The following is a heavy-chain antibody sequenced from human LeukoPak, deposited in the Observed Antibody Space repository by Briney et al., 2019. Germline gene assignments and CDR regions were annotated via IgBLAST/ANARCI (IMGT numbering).Heavy chain of an antibody. V-gene: IGHV3-30*18. J-gene: IGHJ5*02. CDR2: ISYDGSNK. Sequence: GGSLRLSCAASGFTFSNYWMHWVRQTPGKGLEWVAVISYDGSNKYYADSVKGRFTISRDNSKSTLYLQMNSLRAEDTAVYYCAKDFRDDCSGGSCNWFDPWGQGTLVTVSS. CDR1: GFTFSNYW. CDR3: AKDFRDDCSGGSCNWFDP. D-gene: IGHD2-15*01.